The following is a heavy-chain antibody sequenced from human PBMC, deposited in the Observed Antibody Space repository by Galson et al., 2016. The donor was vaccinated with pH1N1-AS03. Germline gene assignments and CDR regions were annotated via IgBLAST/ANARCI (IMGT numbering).Heavy chain of an antibody. CDR1: GGSISSRAYY. Sequence: SETLSLTCTVSGGSISSRAYYWGWIRQPPGKGLEWIGSIYDTGRTTYNPSLKSRVTISGDTSKHQLSLKVTSMTAADTAVYYCARVVGARPPPDYWGQGTLVTVSS. CDR2: IYDTGRT. CDR3: ARVVGARPPPDY. V-gene: IGHV4-39*01. D-gene: IGHD1-26*01. J-gene: IGHJ4*02.